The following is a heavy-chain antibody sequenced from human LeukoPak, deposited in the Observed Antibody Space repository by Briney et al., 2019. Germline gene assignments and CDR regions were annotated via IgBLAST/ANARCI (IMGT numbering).Heavy chain of an antibody. J-gene: IGHJ4*02. Sequence: GESLKISCKGSGYKFSSYWIGWVRQMPGKGLEWMGLIYPGDSDTRYSPSFRGQVTTSVDTSIDTAYLQWSGLKATDTAMYYCARRGSYYIPFDSWGQGTLITVSS. V-gene: IGHV5-51*01. CDR2: IYPGDSDT. CDR3: ARRGSYYIPFDS. CDR1: GYKFSSYW. D-gene: IGHD3-10*01.